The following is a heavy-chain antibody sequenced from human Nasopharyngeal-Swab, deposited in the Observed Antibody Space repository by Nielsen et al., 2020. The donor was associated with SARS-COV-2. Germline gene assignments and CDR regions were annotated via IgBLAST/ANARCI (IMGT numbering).Heavy chain of an antibody. CDR2: IIPIFGTA. CDR3: ARDCTGGVCYTGGVLDY. Sequence: WVRQAPGQGLEWMGGIIPIFGTANYAQKFQGRVTITADKSTSTAYMELSSLRSEDTAVYYCARDCTGGVCYTGGVLDYWGQGTLVTVSS. J-gene: IGHJ4*02. D-gene: IGHD2-8*02. V-gene: IGHV1-69*06.